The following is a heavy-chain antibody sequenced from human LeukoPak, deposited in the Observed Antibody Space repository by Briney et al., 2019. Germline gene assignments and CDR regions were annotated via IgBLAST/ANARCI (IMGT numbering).Heavy chain of an antibody. CDR1: GGTFSSYA. V-gene: IGHV1-69*13. J-gene: IGHJ4*02. Sequence: SVKVSCKASGGTFSSYAISWVRQAPGQGLERMGGIIPIFGTANYAQKFQGRVTITADESTSTAYMELSSLRSEDTAVYYCARGRDYDFWSGYYSIDYWGQGTLVTVSS. CDR3: ARGRDYDFWSGYYSIDY. D-gene: IGHD3-3*01. CDR2: IIPIFGTA.